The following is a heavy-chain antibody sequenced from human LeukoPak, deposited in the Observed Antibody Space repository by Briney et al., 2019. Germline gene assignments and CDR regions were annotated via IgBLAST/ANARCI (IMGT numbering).Heavy chain of an antibody. V-gene: IGHV4-59*01. CDR3: ARGAIAVDY. CDR1: GGSISSYF. D-gene: IGHD6-13*01. CDR2: IYYSGST. J-gene: IGHJ4*02. Sequence: SETLSLTRTVSGGSISSYFWSWIRQPPGKGLEWIGYIYYSGSTNYNPSLKSRVTISVDTSKNQFSLKLSSVTAADTAVYYCARGAIAVDYWGQGTLVTVSS.